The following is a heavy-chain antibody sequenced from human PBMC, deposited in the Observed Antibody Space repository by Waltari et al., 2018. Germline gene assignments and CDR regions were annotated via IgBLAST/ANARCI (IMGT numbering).Heavy chain of an antibody. V-gene: IGHV3-21*01. J-gene: IGHJ5*02. CDR3: ARDPCSGGSGPLS. CDR2: ISSSSGYI. CDR1: GFTFSSYS. Sequence: EVQLVESGGGLVKPGGSLRLSCAASGFTFSSYSMNWVRQAPGKGLEWVSSISSSSGYIYYADSVKGRFTISRDNAKNSLYLQMNSLRAEDTAVYYCARDPCSGGSGPLSWGQGTLVTVSS. D-gene: IGHD2-15*01.